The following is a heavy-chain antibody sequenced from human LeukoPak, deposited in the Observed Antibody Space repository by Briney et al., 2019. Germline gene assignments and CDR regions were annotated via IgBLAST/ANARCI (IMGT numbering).Heavy chain of an antibody. CDR1: GFTFHDYV. D-gene: IGHD3-9*01. CDR3: AKGSTYNILTDNLDY. J-gene: IGHJ4*02. CDR2: VGWYCVTI. Sequence: GGSLRLSCAASGFTFHDYVMHWVRQAPGKGLEWVSLVGWYCVTIHYADSVKVRFTISRYNTKHSLYLQINSLRTEDTAVYYCAKGSTYNILTDNLDYWGQGTLVTVSS. V-gene: IGHV3-43*01.